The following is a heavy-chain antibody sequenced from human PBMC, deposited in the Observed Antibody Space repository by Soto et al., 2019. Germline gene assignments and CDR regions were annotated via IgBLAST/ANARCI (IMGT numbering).Heavy chain of an antibody. J-gene: IGHJ4*02. D-gene: IGHD6-13*01. CDR2: IYSGGST. CDR1: GFTVSSNY. Sequence: SWGSLRLSCAASGFTVSSNYMSWVRHAPGKGLEWVSVIYSGGSTYYADSVKGRFTISRDNSKNTLYLQMNSLRAEDTAVYYCARFQTPGVFTWIAAAGTGPGYFDYWDQGTLVTVSS. V-gene: IGHV3-53*01. CDR3: ARFQTPGVFTWIAAAGTGPGYFDY.